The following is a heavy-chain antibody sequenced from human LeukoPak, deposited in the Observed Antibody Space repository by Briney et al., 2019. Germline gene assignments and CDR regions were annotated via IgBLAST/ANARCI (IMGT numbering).Heavy chain of an antibody. J-gene: IGHJ4*02. CDR1: GFTVSSNY. CDR3: ARLSTNGNSWYHFDN. D-gene: IGHD6-13*01. V-gene: IGHV3-53*01. Sequence: PGGSLRLSCAASGFTVSSNYMGWVRQGPGKGLEWVSYINTGGDTNHADSVKGRFTISRDNSKNTLYLQMNSLRVEDTAVYFCARLSTNGNSWYHFDNWGQGTLVTVST. CDR2: INTGGDT.